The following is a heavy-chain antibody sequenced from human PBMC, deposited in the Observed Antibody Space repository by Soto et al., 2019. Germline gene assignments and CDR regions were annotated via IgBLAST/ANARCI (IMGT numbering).Heavy chain of an antibody. CDR3: ASTNEYYYDSSGYYYFDY. Sequence: SETLSLTCAVYGGSFSGYYWSWIRQPPGKGLEWIGEINHSGSTNYNPSLRSRVTISVDTSKNQFSLKLSSVTAADTAVYYCASTNEYYYDSSGYYYFDYWGQGTLVTVSS. CDR1: GGSFSGYY. D-gene: IGHD3-22*01. J-gene: IGHJ4*02. CDR2: INHSGST. V-gene: IGHV4-34*01.